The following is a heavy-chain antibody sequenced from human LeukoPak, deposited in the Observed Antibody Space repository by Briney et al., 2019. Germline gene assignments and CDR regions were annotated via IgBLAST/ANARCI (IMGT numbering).Heavy chain of an antibody. CDR1: GFTFSSYG. CDR3: AKDRAGSGSYYIYYYGMDV. CDR2: IWYDGSNK. Sequence: AGGSLRLSCAASGFTFSSYGMHWVRQAPGKGLEWVAVIWYDGSNKYYADSVKGRFTISRDNSKNTLYLQMNSLRAEDTAVYYFAKDRAGSGSYYIYYYGMDVWGQGTTVTVSS. V-gene: IGHV3-33*06. D-gene: IGHD3-10*01. J-gene: IGHJ6*02.